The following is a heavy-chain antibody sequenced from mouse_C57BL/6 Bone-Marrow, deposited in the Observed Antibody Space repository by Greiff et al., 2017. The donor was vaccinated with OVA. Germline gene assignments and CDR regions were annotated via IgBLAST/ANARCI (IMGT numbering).Heavy chain of an antibody. CDR2: IDPKSGGN. CDR3: ARSHYGSSPLFDY. CDR1: GYTFTSYW. D-gene: IGHD1-1*01. Sequence: QVQLQQPGAELVKPGASVKLSCKASGYTFTSYWMHWVKQRPGRGLEWIGRIDPKSGGNKYNEKFKSKATLTVDKHSSTAYMQLSSLTSEDSAVYYCARSHYGSSPLFDYWGQGTTLTVSS. V-gene: IGHV1-72*01. J-gene: IGHJ2*01.